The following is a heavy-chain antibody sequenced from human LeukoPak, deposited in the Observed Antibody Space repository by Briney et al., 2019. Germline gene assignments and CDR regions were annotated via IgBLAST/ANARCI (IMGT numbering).Heavy chain of an antibody. CDR2: IYPGDSDT. V-gene: IGHV5-51*01. Sequence: GESLKISCKGSGYSFTSYWIGWVRQMPGKGLEWMGIIYPGDSDTRYSPSFQGQVTISADTSISTAYLQWSSLKASDTAMYYCARHGRRDGYNDAFDIWGQGTMVTVSS. CDR1: GYSFTSYW. J-gene: IGHJ3*02. CDR3: ARHGRRDGYNDAFDI. D-gene: IGHD5-24*01.